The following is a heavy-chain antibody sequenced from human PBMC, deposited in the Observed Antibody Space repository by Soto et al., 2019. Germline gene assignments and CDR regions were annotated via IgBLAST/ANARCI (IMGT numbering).Heavy chain of an antibody. CDR1: GFTFSSYG. J-gene: IGHJ4*02. V-gene: IGHV3-30*18. Sequence: QVQLVESGGGVVQPGRSLRLSCAVSGFTFSSYGMHWVRQAPGKGLGWVARVSFDGTTKYYADSVKGRVTISRDNSKNTLYLQMNTLRAEDTAVYYCAKLPNCGGDCYFDYWGQGTLVTVSS. CDR3: AKLPNCGGDCYFDY. D-gene: IGHD2-21*02. CDR2: VSFDGTTK.